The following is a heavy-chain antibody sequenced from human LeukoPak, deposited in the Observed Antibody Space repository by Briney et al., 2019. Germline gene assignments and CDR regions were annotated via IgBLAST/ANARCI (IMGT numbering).Heavy chain of an antibody. V-gene: IGHV3-33*01. Sequence: GGSLRLSCAASGFTFSIYGMQWVRRAPGKGLEWVAVIWYDGSSKYYADSVKGRFTISRDNSKNTLYLQMDSLTAEDTAVYYCARRHFDAFDIWGQGTVVTVSS. J-gene: IGHJ3*02. CDR1: GFTFSIYG. CDR3: ARRHFDAFDI. CDR2: IWYDGSSK.